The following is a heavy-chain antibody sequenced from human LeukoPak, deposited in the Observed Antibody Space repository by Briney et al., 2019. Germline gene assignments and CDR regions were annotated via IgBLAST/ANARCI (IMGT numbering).Heavy chain of an antibody. Sequence: GASVKVSCKASGGTFSSYAISWVRQAPGQGLEWMGRIIPILGIANYAQKFKGRVTMTRDTSTSTVYMELSSLTSEDTAVYYCAREKSGGYFDYWGLGTQVTVSS. J-gene: IGHJ4*02. V-gene: IGHV1-69*04. CDR3: AREKSGGYFDY. D-gene: IGHD3-10*01. CDR2: IIPILGIA. CDR1: GGTFSSYA.